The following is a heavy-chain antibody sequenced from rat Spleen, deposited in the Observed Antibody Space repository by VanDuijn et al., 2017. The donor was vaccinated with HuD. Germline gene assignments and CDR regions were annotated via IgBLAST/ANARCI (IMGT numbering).Heavy chain of an antibody. CDR3: ARPLGWEGPPYWYFDF. D-gene: IGHD4-6*01. V-gene: IGHV5S13*01. J-gene: IGHJ1*01. Sequence: EVQLVESGGGLVQPGRSLKLSCAASGFTFSDHGMAWVRQTPTKGLEWVASISVSGGSTYYRDSVKGRFTLSRENSKSTLYLQMDSLRSEDTATYYCARPLGWEGPPYWYFDFWGPGTMVTVSS. CDR2: ISVSGGST. CDR1: GFTFSDHG.